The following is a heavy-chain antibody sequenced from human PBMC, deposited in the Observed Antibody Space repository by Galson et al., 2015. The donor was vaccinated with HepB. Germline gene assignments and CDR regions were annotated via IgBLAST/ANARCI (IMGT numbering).Heavy chain of an antibody. CDR2: IWYDGSNK. CDR3: ARGDGYESFGANYYYYGMDV. CDR1: GFTFSSYG. V-gene: IGHV3-33*08. J-gene: IGHJ6*02. D-gene: IGHD5-24*01. Sequence: SLRLSCAASGFTFSSYGMHWVRQAPGKGLEWVAVIWYDGSNKYYADSVKGRFTISRDNSKNTLYLQMNSLRAEDTAVYYCARGDGYESFGANYYYYGMDVWGQGTTVTVSS.